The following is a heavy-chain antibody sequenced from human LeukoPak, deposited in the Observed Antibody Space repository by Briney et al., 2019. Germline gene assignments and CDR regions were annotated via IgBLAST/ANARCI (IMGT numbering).Heavy chain of an antibody. V-gene: IGHV3-53*01. D-gene: IGHD6-19*01. CDR1: GFTVSSNY. CDR2: IYSGGST. J-gene: IGHJ4*02. Sequence: PGGSLRLSCAASGFTVSSNYMSWVRQAPGKGLEWVSVIYSGGSTYYADSVKGRSTISRDNSKNTLYLQMNSLRAEDTAVYYCAREEVAVAGPFDYWGQGTLVTVSS. CDR3: AREEVAVAGPFDY.